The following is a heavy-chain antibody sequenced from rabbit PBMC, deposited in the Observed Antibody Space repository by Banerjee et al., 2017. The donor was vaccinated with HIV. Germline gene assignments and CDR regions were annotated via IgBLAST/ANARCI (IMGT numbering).Heavy chain of an antibody. CDR2: IYAGGSGSA. D-gene: IGHD6-1*01. Sequence: QSLEESGGDRVKPGASLTLTCKASGFSFSSGYYMCWVRQAPGKGLEWIACIYAGGSGSAYYASWAKGRFTISKTSSTTVTLQMTSLTAADTATYFCARQFGNNAYHLWGPGTLVTVS. J-gene: IGHJ6*01. CDR3: ARQFGNNAYHL. CDR1: GFSFSSGYY. V-gene: IGHV1S40*01.